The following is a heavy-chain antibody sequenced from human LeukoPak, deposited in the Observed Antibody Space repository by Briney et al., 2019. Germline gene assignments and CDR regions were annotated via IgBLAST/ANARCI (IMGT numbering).Heavy chain of an antibody. CDR3: TTTSPYYDSSGRDY. J-gene: IGHJ4*02. Sequence: GGSLRLSCAASGFTFSSYAMSWVRQAPGKGLEWAGRIKSKTDGGTTDYAAPVKGRFTISRDDSKNTLYLQMNSLKTEDTAMYYCTTTSPYYDSSGRDYWGQGTLVTVSS. V-gene: IGHV3-15*01. CDR1: GFTFSSYA. D-gene: IGHD3-22*01. CDR2: IKSKTDGGTT.